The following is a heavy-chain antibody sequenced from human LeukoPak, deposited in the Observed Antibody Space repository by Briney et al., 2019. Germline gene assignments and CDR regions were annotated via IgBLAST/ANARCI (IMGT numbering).Heavy chain of an antibody. Sequence: ASVKVSCKASGGTFSSYAISWVRQAPGQWLEWMGGIIPIFGTANYAQKFQGRVTITADESTSTAYMELSSLRSEDTAVYYCARIPRPIFGVVIRSSYYYYGMDVWGQGTTVTVSS. CDR2: IIPIFGTA. D-gene: IGHD3-3*01. CDR3: ARIPRPIFGVVIRSSYYYYGMDV. V-gene: IGHV1-69*01. J-gene: IGHJ6*02. CDR1: GGTFSSYA.